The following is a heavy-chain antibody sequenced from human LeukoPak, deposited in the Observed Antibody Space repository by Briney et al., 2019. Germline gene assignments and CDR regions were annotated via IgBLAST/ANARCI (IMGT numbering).Heavy chain of an antibody. CDR2: TYYTSKWYN. J-gene: IGHJ3*02. CDR3: AREINSAFDI. Sequence: SQTLSLTCVSSGDTYSSNGVAWDWIRQSPSRGLEWLGRTYYTSKWYNDYVVSVRSRITINPDTSKNQFSLHLNSVTPEDTAVYYRAREINSAFDIWGQGTLVTVSS. D-gene: IGHD4-23*01. V-gene: IGHV6-1*01. CDR1: GDTYSSNGVA.